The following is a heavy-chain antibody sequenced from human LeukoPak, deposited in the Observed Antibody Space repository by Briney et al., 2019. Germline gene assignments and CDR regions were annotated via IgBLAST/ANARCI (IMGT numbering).Heavy chain of an antibody. D-gene: IGHD1-20*01. CDR1: GYTLTELS. Sequence: ASVKVSCKVSGYTLTELSMHWVRQAPGKGLEWMGGFDPEDGETIYAQKFQGRVTMTEDTSTDTAYMELSSLRSEDTAVYYCATDLTGIEKKTNWFDPWGQGTLVTVSS. CDR3: ATDLTGIEKKTNWFDP. V-gene: IGHV1-24*01. J-gene: IGHJ5*02. CDR2: FDPEDGET.